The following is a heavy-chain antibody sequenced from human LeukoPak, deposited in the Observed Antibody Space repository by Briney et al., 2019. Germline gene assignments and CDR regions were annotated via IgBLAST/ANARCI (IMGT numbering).Heavy chain of an antibody. CDR1: GFTFSSYA. J-gene: IGHJ4*02. D-gene: IGHD5-18*01. V-gene: IGHV3-23*01. CDR2: ISASGGST. Sequence: QAGGSLRLSCVASGFTFSSYAMSWVRQAPGKGLEWVSTISASGGSTYYADSVKGRFTISRDNSKNTLYLQMNNLRAEDTAIYYCAKSLDTGFDYWGQGTLVIVSS. CDR3: AKSLDTGFDY.